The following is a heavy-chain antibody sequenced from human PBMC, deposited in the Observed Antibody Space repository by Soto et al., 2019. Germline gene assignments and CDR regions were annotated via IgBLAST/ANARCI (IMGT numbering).Heavy chain of an antibody. V-gene: IGHV3-23*01. D-gene: IGHD6-13*01. Sequence: PGGSLRLSCAASGFTFSSYAMSWVRQAPGKGLEWVSAISGSGGSTYYADSVKGRFTISRDNSKNTLYLQMNSLRAEDTAVYYLANDGGIAAASTLVYWGQGALVTVSS. CDR2: ISGSGGST. J-gene: IGHJ4*02. CDR1: GFTFSSYA. CDR3: ANDGGIAAASTLVY.